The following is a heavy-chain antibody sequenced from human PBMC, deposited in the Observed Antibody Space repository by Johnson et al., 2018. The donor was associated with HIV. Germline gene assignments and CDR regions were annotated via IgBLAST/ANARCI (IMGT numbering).Heavy chain of an antibody. CDR3: ARERGISGGFDF. D-gene: IGHD2-15*01. V-gene: IGHV3-66*01. CDR1: GFTVSSNY. Sequence: EVQLVESGGGLVQPGGSLRLSCAASGFTVSSNYMSWVRQAPGKGLEWVSVIYSGGNTYYADSVKGRFTISRDNSKNTLYLQMNSLRVEDTAVYYCARERGISGGFDFWGQGTRVSVSS. J-gene: IGHJ3*01. CDR2: IYSGGNT.